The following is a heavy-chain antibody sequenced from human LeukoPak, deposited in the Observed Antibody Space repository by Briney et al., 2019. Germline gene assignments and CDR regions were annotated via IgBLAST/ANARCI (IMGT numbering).Heavy chain of an antibody. CDR2: ISYDGSNK. D-gene: IGHD1-26*01. CDR3: AKDQLGGSNPFYFDN. CDR1: GFTFSSYA. Sequence: PGGSLRLSCAASGFTFSSYAMHWVRQAPGKGLEWVAAISYDGSNKYYADSVKGRFTISRDNSKNTLYLQMNSLRVEDTAVYFCAKDQLGGSNPFYFDNWGQGTLVTVSS. J-gene: IGHJ4*02. V-gene: IGHV3-30-3*01.